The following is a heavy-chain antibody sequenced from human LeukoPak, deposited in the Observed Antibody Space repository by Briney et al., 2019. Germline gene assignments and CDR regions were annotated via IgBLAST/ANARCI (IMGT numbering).Heavy chain of an antibody. Sequence: SETLSLTCSVSGDSISLSFYYWGWIRQPPGKALEWIGSVYYSGTTSYNPSLKSRVAISVDTSKNQFSLNLSSVAAADTAVYYCARQRWLQLGYFDYWGQGTLVSVSS. CDR2: VYYSGTT. J-gene: IGHJ4*02. D-gene: IGHD5-24*01. CDR3: ARQRWLQLGYFDY. V-gene: IGHV4-39*01. CDR1: GDSISLSFYY.